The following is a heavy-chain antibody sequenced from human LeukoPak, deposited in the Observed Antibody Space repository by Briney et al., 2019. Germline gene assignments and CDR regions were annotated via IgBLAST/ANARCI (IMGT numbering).Heavy chain of an antibody. V-gene: IGHV4-39*01. CDR3: ATQKWQRPAAFDI. D-gene: IGHD5-24*01. Sequence: PSETLSLTCSVSGDTLLSGSHYWGWVRQSPGKGLEWIGSIYDGWTAYYNPSLKSRVSISVDTSKNQFSLKLTSATSADTAVYYCATQKWQRPAAFDIWGQGTRVAVSS. CDR1: GDTLLSGSHY. J-gene: IGHJ3*02. CDR2: IYDGWTA.